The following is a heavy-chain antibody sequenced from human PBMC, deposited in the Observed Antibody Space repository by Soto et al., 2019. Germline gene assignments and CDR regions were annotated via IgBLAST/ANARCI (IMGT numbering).Heavy chain of an antibody. V-gene: IGHV3-30*18. J-gene: IGHJ3*02. D-gene: IGHD2-2*01. CDR1: GFTFSSYG. Sequence: GGSLRLSCAASGFTFSSYGMHWVRQAPGKGLEWVAVISYDGSNKYYADSVKGRFTISRDNSKNTLYLQMNSLRAEDTAVYYCAKDHRGYCSSTSCSYFDIWGQGTMVTVSS. CDR3: AKDHRGYCSSTSCSYFDI. CDR2: ISYDGSNK.